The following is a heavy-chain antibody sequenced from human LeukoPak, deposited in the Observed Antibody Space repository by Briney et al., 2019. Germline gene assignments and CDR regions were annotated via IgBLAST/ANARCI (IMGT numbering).Heavy chain of an antibody. CDR1: AFTFTNYA. D-gene: IGHD5-24*01. Sequence: GGSLRLSCAASAFTFTNYAMNWVCQAPGKGLEWVSTISPSDTDTYYADSVKGRFTISRDISKDTLYLHMNSLRAEDTAVYYCARRAYNWGAFDIWGQGTMATVSS. J-gene: IGHJ3*02. CDR2: ISPSDTDT. V-gene: IGHV3-23*01. CDR3: ARRAYNWGAFDI.